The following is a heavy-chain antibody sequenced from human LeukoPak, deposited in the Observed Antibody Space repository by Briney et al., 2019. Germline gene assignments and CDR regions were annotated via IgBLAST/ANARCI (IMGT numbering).Heavy chain of an antibody. CDR1: GGSISSGSYY. CDR3: ARDPVIVDSSGYYPYYYGMDV. Sequence: PSETLSLTCTVSGGSISSGSYYWSWIRQPAGKGLEWIGRIYTSGSTNYNPSLKSRVTISVDTSKNQFSLKLSSVTAADTAVYYCARDPVIVDSSGYYPYYYGMDVWGQGTTVTVSS. CDR2: IYTSGST. D-gene: IGHD3-22*01. V-gene: IGHV4-61*02. J-gene: IGHJ6*02.